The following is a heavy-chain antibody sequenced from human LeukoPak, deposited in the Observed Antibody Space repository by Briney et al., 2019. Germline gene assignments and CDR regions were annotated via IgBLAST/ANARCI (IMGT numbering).Heavy chain of an antibody. D-gene: IGHD6-13*01. CDR2: INWNGGST. CDR3: ARDPSRQLVPDYFDY. J-gene: IGHJ4*02. V-gene: IGHV3-20*04. Sequence: GGSLRLSCAASGFTFDDYGMSWVRQAPGKGLEWVSGINWNGGSTVYADSVKGRFTISRDNAKNSLYLKMNSLRAEDTALYYCARDPSRQLVPDYFDYWGQGTLVTVSS. CDR1: GFTFDDYG.